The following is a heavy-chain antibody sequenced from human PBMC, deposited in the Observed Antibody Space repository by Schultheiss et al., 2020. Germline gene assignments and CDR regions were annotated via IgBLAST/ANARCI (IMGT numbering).Heavy chain of an antibody. J-gene: IGHJ4*02. V-gene: IGHV4-34*09. D-gene: IGHD3-10*01. CDR1: GGSFSGYY. CDR3: AKVRFGEPSY. Sequence: SETLSLTCAVYGGSFSGYYWSWIRQPPGKGLEWIGYIYYSGSAYYNPSLKSRVTISIDTSKNQFSLKLSSVTAADTAVYYCAKVRFGEPSYWGQGTLVNVSS. CDR2: IYYSGSA.